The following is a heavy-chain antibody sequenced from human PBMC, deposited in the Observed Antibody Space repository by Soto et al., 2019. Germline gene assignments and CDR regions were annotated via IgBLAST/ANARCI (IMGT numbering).Heavy chain of an antibody. D-gene: IGHD1-26*01. CDR1: GGSFSDYI. Sequence: SETLSLTCDVYGGSFSDYIWTWIRQTPGKGLQWIGQINHSGSANYNPSLKSRVTISVHTSSSQFSLELSSVTATDTAVYYCARGLISGSHYSGGWYYFDSWGQGTQVTVSS. CDR3: ARGLISGSHYSGGWYYFDS. V-gene: IGHV4-34*01. CDR2: INHSGSA. J-gene: IGHJ4*02.